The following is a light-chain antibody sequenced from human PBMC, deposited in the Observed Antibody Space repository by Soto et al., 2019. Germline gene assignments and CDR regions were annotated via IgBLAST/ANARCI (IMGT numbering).Light chain of an antibody. J-gene: IGLJ2*01. V-gene: IGLV2-14*01. CDR2: DVS. Sequence: QSALTQPASVSGSPGQSITISCTGTSSDVGAYNYDSWYQQHPGKAPKLMIYDVSNRPSGVSNRFSGSKSGNTASLTISGLQAEDEADYYCSSYTSSSTLTVFGGGTKLTVL. CDR1: SSDVGAYNY. CDR3: SSYTSSSTLTV.